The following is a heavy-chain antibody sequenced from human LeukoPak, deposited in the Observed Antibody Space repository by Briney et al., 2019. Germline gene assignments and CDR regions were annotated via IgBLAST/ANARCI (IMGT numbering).Heavy chain of an antibody. CDR3: ARYSLRSYYYGMDV. Sequence: GESLKISCKASGYRFTNYWIAWVRLIPGKGLELVGNIYPGDSDTRYSPSFQGQVTISADKSISTAYLQWSSLKASDTAMYYCARYSLRSYYYGMDVWGQGTTVTVSS. CDR1: GYRFTNYW. V-gene: IGHV5-51*01. CDR2: IYPGDSDT. D-gene: IGHD4-17*01. J-gene: IGHJ6*02.